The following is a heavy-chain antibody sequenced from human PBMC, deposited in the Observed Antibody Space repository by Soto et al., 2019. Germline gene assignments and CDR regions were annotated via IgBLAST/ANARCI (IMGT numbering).Heavy chain of an antibody. CDR1: GFTFRSYA. J-gene: IGHJ4*01. CDR3: AKGRSSSRCYAFGY. V-gene: IGHV3-23*01. Sequence: EVQLLESGGGLLQPGGSLRLSCAASGFTFRSYAMSWVRQAPGKGLEWDSAIDGSSGSTDYAASVKGRFTISKDNSKKTLFLQMNCLRAGETAVYYCAKGRSSSRCYAFGYWGHGTLVTVSS. D-gene: IGHD2-2*01. CDR2: IDGSSGST.